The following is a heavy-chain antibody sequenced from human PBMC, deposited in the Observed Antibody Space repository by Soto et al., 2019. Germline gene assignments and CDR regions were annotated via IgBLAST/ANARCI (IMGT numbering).Heavy chain of an antibody. D-gene: IGHD2-2*01. CDR3: ARERQSSTSDYPIRGLGMDV. CDR2: ISYDGSNK. Sequence: GGSLRLSCAASGFTFSSYAMHWVRQAPGKGLEWVAVISYDGSNKYYADSVKGRFTISRDNSKNTLYLQMNSLRAEDTAVHYCARERQSSTSDYPIRGLGMDVWGQGTTVTVSS. CDR1: GFTFSSYA. V-gene: IGHV3-30-3*01. J-gene: IGHJ6*02.